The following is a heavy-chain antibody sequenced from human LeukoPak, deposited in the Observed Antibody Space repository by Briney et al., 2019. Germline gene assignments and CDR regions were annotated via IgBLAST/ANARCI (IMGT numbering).Heavy chain of an antibody. CDR2: IYSDGST. J-gene: IGHJ4*02. D-gene: IGHD3-22*01. V-gene: IGHV3-53*01. CDR1: GFTVSSNY. Sequence: PGGSLRLSCAASGFTVSSNYMSWVRQAPGKGLEWVSVIYSDGSTYYADSVKGRFTISRDNSKNTLYLQMNSLRAEDTAVYYCARVFASSGYYYFDYWGQGTLVTVSS. CDR3: ARVFASSGYYYFDY.